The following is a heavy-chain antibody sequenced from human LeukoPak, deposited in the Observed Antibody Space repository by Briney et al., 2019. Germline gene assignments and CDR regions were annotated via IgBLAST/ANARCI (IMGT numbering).Heavy chain of an antibody. CDR2: ISGSGGST. Sequence: QPGGSLRLSCAASGFTFSSYAMSWVRQAPGKGLEWVSAISGSGGSTYYADSVKGRFTISRDNSKNTLYLQMNSLRAEDTAVYYCANPGAPLGAFDIWGQGTMVTVSS. V-gene: IGHV3-23*01. CDR1: GFTFSSYA. J-gene: IGHJ3*02. CDR3: ANPGAPLGAFDI. D-gene: IGHD1-26*01.